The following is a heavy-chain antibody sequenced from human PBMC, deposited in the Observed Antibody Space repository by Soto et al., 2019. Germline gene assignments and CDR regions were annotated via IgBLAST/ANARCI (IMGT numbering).Heavy chain of an antibody. CDR1: GDPFNSSA. CDR2: ISTDNGNT. D-gene: IGHD4-17*01. Sequence: APVKVSCEACGDPFNSSAMRWVRRAPGQRLQWMGWISTDNGNTKYAQKLQGRVTMTTDTSTSTAYMELRSLRSDDTAVYYCARDRSTVTTSVWFDPRGQATLLTVSS. J-gene: IGHJ5*02. CDR3: ARDRSTVTTSVWFDP. V-gene: IGHV1-3*04.